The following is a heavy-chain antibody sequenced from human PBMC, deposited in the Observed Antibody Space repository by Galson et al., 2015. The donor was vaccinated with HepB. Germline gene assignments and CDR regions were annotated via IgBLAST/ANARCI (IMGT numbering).Heavy chain of an antibody. CDR1: GFTFSSHW. V-gene: IGHV3-74*01. J-gene: IGHJ5*01. D-gene: IGHD1-14*01. CDR3: GRGGSKRNYVLAS. Sequence: SLRLSCAASGFTFSSHWMHWVRQAPGEGLVWVSRINSDGSDTSYADSVKGRFTISRDNAKNTLFLQMNSLRAEDRAVYYCGRGGSKRNYVLASWGQGTLVTVSS. CDR2: INSDGSDT.